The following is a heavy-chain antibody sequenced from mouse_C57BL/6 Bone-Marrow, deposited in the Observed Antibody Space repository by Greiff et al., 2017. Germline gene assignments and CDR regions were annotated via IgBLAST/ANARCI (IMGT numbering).Heavy chain of an antibody. CDR3: ATGVITTVAELAY. D-gene: IGHD1-1*01. CDR2: IFPGSGST. CDR1: GYTFTGYW. J-gene: IGHJ3*01. V-gene: IGHV1-9*01. Sequence: QVQLQQSGAELMKPGASVKLSCKATGYTFTGYWIEWVKQRPGHGLEWIGEIFPGSGSTNYNEKFKGKATFTADTPSNTAYMQLSSLTTEDSAIYYWATGVITTVAELAYWGQGTRVTVSA.